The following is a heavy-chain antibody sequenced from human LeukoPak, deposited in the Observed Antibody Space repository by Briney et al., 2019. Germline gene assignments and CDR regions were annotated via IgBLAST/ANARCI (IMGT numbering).Heavy chain of an antibody. CDR2: IYYSGST. V-gene: IGHV4-38-2*01. J-gene: IGHJ6*03. D-gene: IGHD3-9*01. CDR1: SYSISSGSY. Sequence: SETLSLTCAVSSYSISSGSYWGWIRQSPGKGLEWIGTIYYSGSTYYNPSLESRATISVDTSKNQFSLKLSSVTAADTAVYFCARHRLYFDWLLYDSPVYYMDVWGKGTTVTVSS. CDR3: ARHRLYFDWLLYDSPVYYMDV.